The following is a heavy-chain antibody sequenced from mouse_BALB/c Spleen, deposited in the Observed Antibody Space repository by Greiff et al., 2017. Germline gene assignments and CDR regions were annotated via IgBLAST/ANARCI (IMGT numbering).Heavy chain of an antibody. J-gene: IGHJ3*01. CDR2: ISSGSSTI. V-gene: IGHV5-17*02. D-gene: IGHD2-1*01. Sequence: VESGGGLVQPGGSRKLSCAASGFTFSSFGMHWVRQAPEKGLEWVAYISSGSSTIYYADTVKGRFTISRDNPKNTLFLQMTSLRSEDTAMYYCALYYGNYSFAYWGQGTLVTVSA. CDR1: GFTFSSFG. CDR3: ALYYGNYSFAY.